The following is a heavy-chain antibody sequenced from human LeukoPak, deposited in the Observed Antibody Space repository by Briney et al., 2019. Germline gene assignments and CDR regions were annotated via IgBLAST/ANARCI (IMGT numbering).Heavy chain of an antibody. CDR1: GGTFTSYA. V-gene: IGHV1-69*06. J-gene: IGHJ6*04. D-gene: IGHD3-9*01. CDR2: IIPIFGTA. CDR3: AARFYDMLTGTSSYGMDV. Sequence: SVKVSCKASGGTFTSYAISWVRQAPGQGLEWMGGIIPIFGTANYAQKFLGRVTITADKSTSTAYMELSSLRSEDTAVYYCAARFYDMLTGTSSYGMDVWGKGTTVTVSS.